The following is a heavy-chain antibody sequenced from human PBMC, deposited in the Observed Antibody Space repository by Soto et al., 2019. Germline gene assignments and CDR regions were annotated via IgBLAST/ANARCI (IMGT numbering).Heavy chain of an antibody. CDR3: ARTENYYYGMDV. Sequence: EVQLVESGGGLIQPGGSLRLSCAASGFTFSSYDMHWVRQATGKGLEWVSAIGTAGDTYYPGSVKGRFTISRENAKNSLYLQMNSLIAGDTAVYYCARTENYYYGMDVWGQGTTVTVSS. CDR1: GFTFSSYD. J-gene: IGHJ6*02. V-gene: IGHV3-13*04. CDR2: IGTAGDT.